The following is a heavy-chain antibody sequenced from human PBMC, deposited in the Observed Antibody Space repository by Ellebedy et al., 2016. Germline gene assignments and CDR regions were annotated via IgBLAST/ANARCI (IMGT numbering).Heavy chain of an antibody. D-gene: IGHD4-23*01. V-gene: IGHV5-51*01. CDR2: IYPGDSDT. CDR3: ARGATVVTGDY. J-gene: IGHJ4*02. Sequence: GESLKISCKGSGYSFSTYWIGWIRQTSGKGLEWMGIIYPGDSDTRYSPSFQGQVTISAVKSISTAYLQWSSLKASDTAMYYCARGATVVTGDYWGQGTLVTVSS. CDR1: GYSFSTYW.